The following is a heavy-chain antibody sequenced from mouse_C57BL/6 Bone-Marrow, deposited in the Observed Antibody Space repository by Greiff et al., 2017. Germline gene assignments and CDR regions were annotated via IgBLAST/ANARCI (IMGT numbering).Heavy chain of an antibody. V-gene: IGHV14-1*01. J-gene: IGHJ1*01. Sequence: EVQLQQSGAELVRPGASVKLSCTASGFNIKDYYMHWVKQRPEQGLEWIGRIDPEDGDTEYAPKFQGKATMTADTSSNTAYLQLCSLTSEDTAVYYCTTDSVGSSYVDWYFDVWGAGTTVTVSS. CDR3: TTDSVGSSYVDWYFDV. CDR2: IDPEDGDT. D-gene: IGHD1-1*01. CDR1: GFNIKDYY.